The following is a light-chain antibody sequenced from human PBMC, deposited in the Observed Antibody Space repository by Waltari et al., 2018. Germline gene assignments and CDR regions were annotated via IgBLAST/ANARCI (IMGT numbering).Light chain of an antibody. CDR1: RCDVGGYNY. CDR3: SSYTSRNTLGL. Sequence: QSALTQPASVSGSPGQSITISCTGSRCDVGGYNYVSWYHRHPGQAPKLMIYEVSNRPSGVSNRVSGSKSGNTASLTISGLQAEDEADYYCSSYTSRNTLGLFGGGTKLTVL. J-gene: IGLJ2*01. V-gene: IGLV2-14*01. CDR2: EVS.